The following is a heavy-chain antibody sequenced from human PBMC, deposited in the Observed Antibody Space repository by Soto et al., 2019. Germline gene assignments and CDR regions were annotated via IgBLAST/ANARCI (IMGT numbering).Heavy chain of an antibody. Sequence: QVQLQQWGAGLLKPSKTLSLTCAVYGGSFSGYYWSWIRQPPGKGLEWIGEINHSGSTNYNPSLKSRVIISVDTSQNQFSLKLSSVTAADTAVYYCARAPALDIVVVVALYGYYFDYWGQGTLVTVSS. V-gene: IGHV4-34*01. CDR1: GGSFSGYY. CDR3: ARAPALDIVVVVALYGYYFDY. CDR2: INHSGST. D-gene: IGHD2-15*01. J-gene: IGHJ4*02.